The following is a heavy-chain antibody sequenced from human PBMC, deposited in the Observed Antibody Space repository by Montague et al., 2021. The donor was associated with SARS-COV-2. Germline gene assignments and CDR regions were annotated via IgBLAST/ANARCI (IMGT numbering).Heavy chain of an antibody. J-gene: IGHJ4*02. Sequence: CAISGDSVSSNSVAWSWIRQPPSRGLEWLGRTYYRSKWYSDYAPSARGRLTINPDASKNEFSLELNYVTPEDTAVYYCVRYSGWFYFDFWGQGTPVTVSS. CDR2: TYYRSKWYS. D-gene: IGHD6-19*01. CDR1: GDSVSSNSVA. V-gene: IGHV6-1*01. CDR3: VRYSGWFYFDF.